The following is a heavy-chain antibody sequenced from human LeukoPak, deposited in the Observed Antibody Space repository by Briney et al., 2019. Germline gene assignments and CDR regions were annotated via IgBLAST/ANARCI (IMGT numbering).Heavy chain of an antibody. D-gene: IGHD2-2*02. J-gene: IGHJ3*02. Sequence: GGSLRLSCAASEFTFDDYGMSWVRQGPGKGLEWVSAINWNGDSTGYADSVRGRFTISRGNAKNSLYLQMNSLRAEDTALYYCARCSRSSTDCYSEFDIWGQGSMVTVSS. CDR2: INWNGDST. CDR3: ARCSRSSTDCYSEFDI. V-gene: IGHV3-20*04. CDR1: EFTFDDYG.